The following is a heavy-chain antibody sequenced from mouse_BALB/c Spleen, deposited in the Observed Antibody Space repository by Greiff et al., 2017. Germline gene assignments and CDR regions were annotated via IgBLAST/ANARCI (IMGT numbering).Heavy chain of an antibody. Sequence: VQLKESGPGLVKPSQSLSLTCTVTGYSITSDYAWNWIRQFPGNKLEWMGYISYSGSTSYNPSLKSRISITRDTSKNQFFLQLNSVTTEDTATYYCARNYGSRTGAMDYWGQGTSVTVSS. D-gene: IGHD1-1*01. CDR2: ISYSGST. J-gene: IGHJ4*01. V-gene: IGHV3-2*02. CDR3: ARNYGSRTGAMDY. CDR1: GYSITSDYA.